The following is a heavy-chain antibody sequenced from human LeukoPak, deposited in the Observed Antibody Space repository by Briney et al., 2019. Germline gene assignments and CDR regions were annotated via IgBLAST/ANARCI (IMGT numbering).Heavy chain of an antibody. V-gene: IGHV3-30*19. Sequence: GGSLRLSCAASGFTFSSYAMHWVRQAPGKGLEWVSFISSDGSQKYYADSVKGRFTISRDNSKNTLYLQLNSLRVEDTAVYYCAREHGRSGYFYYWGQGTLVSVSS. J-gene: IGHJ4*02. CDR3: AREHGRSGYFYY. CDR1: GFTFSSYA. D-gene: IGHD3-22*01. CDR2: ISSDGSQK.